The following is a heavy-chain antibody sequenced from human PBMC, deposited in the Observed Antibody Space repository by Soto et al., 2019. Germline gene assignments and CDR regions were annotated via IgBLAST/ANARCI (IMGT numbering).Heavy chain of an antibody. Sequence: SETLSLTCTVSGGSISSGGYYWSWIRQHPGKGLEWIGYIYYSGSTNYNPSLKSRVTISVDTSKNQFSLKLNSVTAADTAVYYCARRYGSSFDYWGQGTLVTVSS. D-gene: IGHD6-13*01. CDR3: ARRYGSSFDY. V-gene: IGHV4-61*08. J-gene: IGHJ4*02. CDR2: IYYSGST. CDR1: GGSISSGGYY.